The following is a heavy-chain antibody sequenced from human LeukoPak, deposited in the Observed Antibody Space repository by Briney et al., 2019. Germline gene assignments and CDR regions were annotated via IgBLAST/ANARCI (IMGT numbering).Heavy chain of an antibody. CDR2: IYSGGST. CDR1: GFTVSSNY. D-gene: IGHD5-12*01. V-gene: IGHV3-53*01. J-gene: IGHJ4*02. CDR3: AQARSSSGYGPLGLY. Sequence: GGSLRLSCAASGFTVSSNYMSWVRQAPGKGLEWVSVIYSGGSTYYADSVKGRFTISRGNSKNTLYLQMNSLRAEDTAVYYCAQARSSSGYGPLGLYWGQGTLVTVSS.